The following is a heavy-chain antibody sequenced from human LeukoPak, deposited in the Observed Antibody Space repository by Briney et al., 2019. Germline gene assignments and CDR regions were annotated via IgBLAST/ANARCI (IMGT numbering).Heavy chain of an antibody. J-gene: IGHJ5*02. CDR2: ISGSGGST. V-gene: IGHV3-23*01. D-gene: IGHD3-16*02. CDR1: GFTFSSYG. Sequence: GGSLRLSCAASGFTFSSYGMSWVRQAPGKGLEWVSAISGSGGSTYYADSVKGRFTISRDNSKNTLYLQMNSLRAEDTAVYYCAKNRDVWGSYRRNWFDPWGQGTLVTVSS. CDR3: AKNRDVWGSYRRNWFDP.